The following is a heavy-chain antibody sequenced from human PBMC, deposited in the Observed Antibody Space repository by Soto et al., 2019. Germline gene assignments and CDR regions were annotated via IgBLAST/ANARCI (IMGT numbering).Heavy chain of an antibody. Sequence: SETLSLTCTVSGGSISSGDYYWNWIRQPPGKGLEWIGYIYYSGSTSYNPSLKSRLTISVDTSKNQFSLKLSSVTAADTAVYSCARGKRTFDLWSGYYYFDYWGQGTLVTVSS. D-gene: IGHD3-3*01. CDR1: GGSISSGDYY. J-gene: IGHJ4*02. CDR3: ARGKRTFDLWSGYYYFDY. CDR2: IYYSGST. V-gene: IGHV4-30-4*01.